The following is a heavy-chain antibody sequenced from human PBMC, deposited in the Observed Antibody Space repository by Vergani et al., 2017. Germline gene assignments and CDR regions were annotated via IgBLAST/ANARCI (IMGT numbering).Heavy chain of an antibody. Sequence: QVQLVQSGSEVSKPGASVKVSCQVSGYSLTELTVHWVRPAPGKGLEWMGGFDPEHGEVTFAHHIQGRVTLTEDRSTDTAYMELSSLRPEDTALYYCAIGTDYYDSRSYYLDYWGQGTLVTVSS. V-gene: IGHV1-24*01. J-gene: IGHJ4*02. CDR3: AIGTDYYDSRSYYLDY. D-gene: IGHD3-22*01. CDR1: GYSLTELT. CDR2: FDPEHGEV.